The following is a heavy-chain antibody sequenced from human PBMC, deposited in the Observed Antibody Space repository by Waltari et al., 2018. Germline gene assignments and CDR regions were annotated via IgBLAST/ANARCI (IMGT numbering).Heavy chain of an antibody. J-gene: IGHJ2*01. CDR3: ARVRGSGYFDL. V-gene: IGHV3-53*01. Sequence: EVQLVESGGGLIQPGGSLRLSCAASGSTVSSNDMSWVRQAPGKGLDWVAVSFSGGSTYYADSVKVRFTISRDNSKNTLYRQMNSLRAEDTAVYYCARVRGSGYFDLWGRGTLVTVSS. CDR2: SFSGGST. CDR1: GSTVSSND. D-gene: IGHD1-26*01.